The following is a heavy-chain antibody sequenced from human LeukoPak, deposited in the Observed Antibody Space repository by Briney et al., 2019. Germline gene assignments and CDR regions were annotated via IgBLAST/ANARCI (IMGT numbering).Heavy chain of an antibody. CDR1: GHTFTSYD. CDR2: VNPNSGNT. J-gene: IGHJ4*02. Sequence: ASVKVSCKASGHTFTSYDINWVRQATGQGLEWMGWVNPNSGNTGYAQKFQGRVTMTRNTSISTAYMELSSLRSEDTAVYYCARSSTIFGVVIMNYWGQGTLVTVSS. V-gene: IGHV1-8*01. CDR3: ARSSTIFGVVIMNY. D-gene: IGHD3-3*01.